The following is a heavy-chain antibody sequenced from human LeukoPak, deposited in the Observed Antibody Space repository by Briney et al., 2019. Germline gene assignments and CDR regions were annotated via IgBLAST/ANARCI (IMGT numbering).Heavy chain of an antibody. CDR1: GGSISSDNW. J-gene: IGHJ6*02. CDR3: ARDKAIPYYYGVDV. CDR2: IKQDGSEK. Sequence: PSGTLSLTCAVSGGSISSDNWWSWVRQPPGKGLEWVANIKQDGSEKYYVDSVKGRFTISRDNAKNSLYLQMNSLRAEDTAVYYCARDKAIPYYYGVDVWGQGTTVTVSS. D-gene: IGHD2-2*01. V-gene: IGHV3-7*01.